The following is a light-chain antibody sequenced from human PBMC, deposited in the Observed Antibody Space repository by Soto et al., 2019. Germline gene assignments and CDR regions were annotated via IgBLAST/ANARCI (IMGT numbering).Light chain of an antibody. J-gene: IGLJ1*01. CDR3: LLSYNGPYV. Sequence: QALVTPAPSLTVSPGGTVTLTWGSSTGAVTNGHYPYWFQQKPGQAPRTLIYDTTNRHSWTPARFSGSLLGGKAALTLSGAQPEDEAEYYCLLSYNGPYVFGTGTNVSV. CDR1: TGAVTNGHY. V-gene: IGLV7-46*01. CDR2: DTT.